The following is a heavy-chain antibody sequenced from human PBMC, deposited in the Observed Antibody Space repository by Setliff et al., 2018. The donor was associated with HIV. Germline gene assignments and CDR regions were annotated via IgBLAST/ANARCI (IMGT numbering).Heavy chain of an antibody. J-gene: IGHJ6*03. CDR3: ARQETGMGSYYGDYYYYMDV. V-gene: IGHV1-3*01. CDR1: GYTFSGYA. CDR2: INAGNGNT. D-gene: IGHD3-22*01. Sequence: ASVKVSCKASGYTFSGYAMHWVRQAPGQRLEWMGWINAGNGNTKYSQKFQGRVTMTTDTSTRTAYMELRSLRSDDTAVYYCARQETGMGSYYGDYYYYMDVWGKGTTVTVSS.